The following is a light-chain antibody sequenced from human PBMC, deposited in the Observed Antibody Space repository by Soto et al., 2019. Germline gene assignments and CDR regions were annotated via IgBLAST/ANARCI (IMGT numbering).Light chain of an antibody. CDR2: GAS. Sequence: DIQTTQSPSSLSASVGDRVTISCRTSQSINIYLNWYQQKVGEPPRLLIFGASNLQSGVPSRFSGSGVGTHFTLTISSLQAEDFATYYCQQGYTKSPLTFAGGTKVDIK. V-gene: IGKV1-39*01. J-gene: IGKJ4*01. CDR1: QSINIY. CDR3: QQGYTKSPLT.